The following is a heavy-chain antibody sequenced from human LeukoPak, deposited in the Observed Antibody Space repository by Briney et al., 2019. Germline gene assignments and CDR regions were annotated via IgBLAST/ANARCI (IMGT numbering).Heavy chain of an antibody. V-gene: IGHV3-48*03. CDR1: GFTFSSYE. D-gene: IGHD3-16*01. CDR2: ISSSDSTI. CDR3: ARSWGKT. Sequence: GGSLRLSCAASGFTFSSYEMHWVRQPPGKGVEGVSYISSSDSTIYYADSVKGRFTISRDNAYNSLYLQMNSLRAEDTAVYYCARSWGKTWGQGTLVTVSS. J-gene: IGHJ4*02.